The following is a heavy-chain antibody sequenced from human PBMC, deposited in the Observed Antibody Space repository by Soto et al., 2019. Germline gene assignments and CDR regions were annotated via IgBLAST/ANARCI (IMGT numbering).Heavy chain of an antibody. CDR1: GGSISSYY. CDR3: ARSKLGALGGFDY. J-gene: IGHJ4*02. CDR2: IYYSGST. V-gene: IGHV4-59*01. Sequence: PSETLSLTCTVSGGSISSYYWSWIRQPPGKGLEWIGYIYYSGSTNYNPSLKSRVTISVDTSKNQFSLKLSSVTAADTAVYYCARSKLGALGGFDYWGQGTLVTVSS. D-gene: IGHD3-16*01.